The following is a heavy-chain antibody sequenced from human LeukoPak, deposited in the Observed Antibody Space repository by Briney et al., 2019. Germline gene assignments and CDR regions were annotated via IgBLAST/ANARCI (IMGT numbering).Heavy chain of an antibody. J-gene: IGHJ3*02. CDR3: AKGVIVVVPAADAFDI. CDR2: IIPILGIA. Sequence: SVKVSCKASGGTFGSYAISWVRQAPGQGLEWMGRIIPILGIANYAQKFQGRVTITADKSTSTAYMELSSLRSEDTAVYYCAKGVIVVVPAADAFDIWGQGTMVTVSS. CDR1: GGTFGSYA. V-gene: IGHV1-69*04. D-gene: IGHD2-2*01.